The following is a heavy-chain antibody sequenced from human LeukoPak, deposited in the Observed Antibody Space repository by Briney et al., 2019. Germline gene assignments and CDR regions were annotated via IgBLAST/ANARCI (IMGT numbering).Heavy chain of an antibody. V-gene: IGHV3-23*01. Sequence: GGSLRLSCAASGVTLSSYAMGWARQAPGKGLEWVSGISSSGSGGNTYYADSVKGRFTISRDSSKNTLFLHMNTLRAEDTAIYYCARDPNPSSSPRYFQHWGQGTLVTVSS. D-gene: IGHD6-6*01. CDR3: ARDPNPSSSPRYFQH. J-gene: IGHJ1*01. CDR2: ISSSGSGGNT. CDR1: GVTLSSYA.